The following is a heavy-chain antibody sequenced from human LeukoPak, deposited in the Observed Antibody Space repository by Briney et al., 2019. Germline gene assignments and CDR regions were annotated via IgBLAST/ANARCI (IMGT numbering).Heavy chain of an antibody. CDR3: ARYGRRGLLDAFDI. D-gene: IGHD2-15*01. CDR2: IYTSGST. Sequence: SETLSLTCTVSGGSISSYYWSWSRQPAGKGLEWIGRIYTSGSTNYNPSLKSRVTISVDTSKNQFSLKLTSLTAADTAVYYCARYGRRGLLDAFDIWGQGTMVTVSS. J-gene: IGHJ3*02. CDR1: GGSISSYY. V-gene: IGHV4-4*07.